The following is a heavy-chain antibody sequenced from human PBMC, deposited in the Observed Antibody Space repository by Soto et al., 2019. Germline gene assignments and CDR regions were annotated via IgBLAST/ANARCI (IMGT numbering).Heavy chain of an antibody. CDR1: GGSISSGGYS. Sequence: SETLSLTCAVSGGSISSGGYSWSWIRQPPGKGLEWIGYIYHSGSTYYNPSLKSRVTISVDRSKNQFSLKLSSVTAADTAVYYCARRYNWFDPWGQGTLHSVSS. J-gene: IGHJ5*02. CDR3: ARRYNWFDP. V-gene: IGHV4-30-2*01. CDR2: IYHSGST.